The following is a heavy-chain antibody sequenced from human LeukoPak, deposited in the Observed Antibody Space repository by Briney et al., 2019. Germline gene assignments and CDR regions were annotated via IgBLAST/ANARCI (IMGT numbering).Heavy chain of an antibody. Sequence: ASVKVSCKASGYTFTSYAMHWVRQAPGQRLEWMGWINAGNGNTKYSQKFQGRVTLTTDRTTDTDYLELMNLRSDDTAVYYCARDPSNTSGWKTWFDPWGQGTLVTVSS. J-gene: IGHJ5*02. CDR3: ARDPSNTSGWKTWFDP. CDR1: GYTFTSYA. V-gene: IGHV1-3*01. CDR2: INAGNGNT. D-gene: IGHD2-2*01.